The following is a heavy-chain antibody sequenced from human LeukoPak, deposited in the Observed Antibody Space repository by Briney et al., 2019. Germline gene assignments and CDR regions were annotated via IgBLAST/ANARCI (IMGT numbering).Heavy chain of an antibody. CDR2: TYYSGST. J-gene: IGHJ6*03. V-gene: IGHV4-39*07. Sequence: SETLSLTCNVSGGSISSSSYYWGWIRQPPGTGLEWIGTTYYSGSTNYNPSLKSRVTISVDTSKNQFSLKLSSVTAADTAVYYCARDRYYYGSGSYYTYYYYMDVWGKGTTVTVSS. CDR1: GGSISSSSYY. CDR3: ARDRYYYGSGSYYTYYYYMDV. D-gene: IGHD3-10*01.